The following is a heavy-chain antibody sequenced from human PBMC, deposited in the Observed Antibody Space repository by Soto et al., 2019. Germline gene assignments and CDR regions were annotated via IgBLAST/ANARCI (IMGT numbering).Heavy chain of an antibody. CDR2: IYYSGST. V-gene: IGHV4-31*03. D-gene: IGHD3-10*01. Sequence: QVQLQESGPGLVKPSQTLSLTATVSGGSISSGGNYWSGTRQHQGKGLDGIGYIYYSGSTYYNPSLKSRVTISVDTSKNQFSLKLSSVTAADTAVYYCARDHGGTMVERDAFDIWGQGTMVTVSS. J-gene: IGHJ3*02. CDR1: GGSISSGGNY. CDR3: ARDHGGTMVERDAFDI.